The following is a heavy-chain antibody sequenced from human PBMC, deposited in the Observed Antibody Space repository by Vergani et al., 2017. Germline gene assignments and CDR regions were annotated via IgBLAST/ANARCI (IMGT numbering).Heavy chain of an antibody. D-gene: IGHD1-1*01. CDR3: AHNIWMGLYNWFDP. Sequence: QITLKESGPTLVKPTQTLTLTCTFSGFSLSTSGVGVGWIRQPPGKALEWLALSYWDDDKRYSPSLKSRLTITKDTSKNQVVLTMTNMDPVDTATYYCAHNIWMGLYNWFDPWGQGTLVTVAS. CDR2: SYWDDDK. V-gene: IGHV2-5*02. CDR1: GFSLSTSGVG. J-gene: IGHJ5*02.